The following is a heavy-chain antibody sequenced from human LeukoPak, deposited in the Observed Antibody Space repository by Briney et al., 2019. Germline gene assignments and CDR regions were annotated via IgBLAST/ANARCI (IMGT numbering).Heavy chain of an antibody. CDR2: IYYTGST. V-gene: IGHV4-39*01. Sequence: PSETLSLTCSVAGGSISSGSYYWRWIRQPPGKGLEWIGNIYYTGSTYCNPSLKSRVTISIYTSKNQFSLNLRSVTAAATAVYFCAKRHYSDSSVRGWGEGSPVTVSS. J-gene: IGHJ4*02. CDR1: GGSISSGSYY. D-gene: IGHD3-22*01. CDR3: AKRHYSDSSVRG.